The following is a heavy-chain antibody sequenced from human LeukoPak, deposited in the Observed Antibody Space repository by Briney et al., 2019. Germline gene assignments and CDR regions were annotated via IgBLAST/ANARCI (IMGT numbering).Heavy chain of an antibody. CDR1: RFTFSSYW. V-gene: IGHV3-7*01. J-gene: IGHJ3*02. CDR3: ARDLFESDAAFDI. Sequence: PGGSLRLSCAASRFTFSSYWVSWVRQAPGKGLEWVANIKQDGSEKYYVDSVKGRFTISRDNAKNSLYLQMTILRAEDTAVYYCARDLFESDAAFDIWGQGTMVTISS. CDR2: IKQDGSEK. D-gene: IGHD3-3*01.